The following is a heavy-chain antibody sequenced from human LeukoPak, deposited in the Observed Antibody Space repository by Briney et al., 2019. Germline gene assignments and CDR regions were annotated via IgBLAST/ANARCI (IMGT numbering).Heavy chain of an antibody. CDR2: IKQDGSEK. J-gene: IGHJ3*02. V-gene: IGHV3-7*01. CDR3: ARIRTSYLHAFDI. Sequence: PGGSLRLSCAASGFTFSNYWMSWVRQTPGKGLEWVANIKQDGSEKYYVDSVKGRFTISRDNAKNSLYLQMNSLRAEDTAVYYCARIRTSYLHAFDIWGQGTMVTVSS. D-gene: IGHD1-26*01. CDR1: GFTFSNYW.